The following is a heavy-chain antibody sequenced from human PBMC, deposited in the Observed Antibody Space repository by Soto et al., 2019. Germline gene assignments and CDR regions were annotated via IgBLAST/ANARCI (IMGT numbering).Heavy chain of an antibody. CDR2: VYYSGNT. CDR1: GGSISSSNYY. J-gene: IGHJ6*03. CDR3: ARXXXSYYXXDX. V-gene: IGHV4-39*01. Sequence: QLQLQESGPGLEKPSETLSLTCTVSGGSISSSNYYWGWIRQPPGKGLEWIGSVYYSGNTYYNPSLKSRVTLSVDTSKNQFSLKLSSXTAADTAVXYXARXXXSYYXXDXXXKGTTVTVSS.